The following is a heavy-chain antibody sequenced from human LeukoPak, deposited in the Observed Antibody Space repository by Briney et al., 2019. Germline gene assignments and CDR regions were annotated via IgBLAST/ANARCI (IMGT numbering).Heavy chain of an antibody. J-gene: IGHJ5*02. D-gene: IGHD3-10*01. CDR1: GFTFSSYA. V-gene: IGHV3-23*01. CDR3: AKAGRSSGTNWFDP. Sequence: GGSLRLSCAASGFTFSSYAMSWVRQAPGKGLEWVSAISGSGGSTYYADSGKGRFTISRDNSKNTLYLQMNSLRAEDTAVYYCAKAGRSSGTNWFDPWGQGTLVTVSS. CDR2: ISGSGGST.